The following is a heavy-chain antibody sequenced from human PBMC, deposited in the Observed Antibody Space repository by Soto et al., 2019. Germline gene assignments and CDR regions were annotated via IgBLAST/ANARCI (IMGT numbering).Heavy chain of an antibody. CDR3: AKDDVAANGRAAAFDI. D-gene: IGHD2-15*01. CDR2: IGGGGEYT. CDR1: GFTSGKYA. V-gene: IGHV3-23*01. J-gene: IGHJ3*02. Sequence: EVQLLESGGGLVQPGGSLTLTCIVSGFTSGKYAMSWVRQAPGKGLEWVSEIGGGGEYTNYADSVRGRFTMSRDNSKNTLYLHMISLKVEDTAVYYCAKDDVAANGRAAAFDIWGQGTVVTVSS.